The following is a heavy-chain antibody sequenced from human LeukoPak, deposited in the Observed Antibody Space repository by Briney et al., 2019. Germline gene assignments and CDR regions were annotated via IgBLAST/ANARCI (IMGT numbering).Heavy chain of an antibody. CDR1: GFTFSGSA. D-gene: IGHD3-22*01. V-gene: IGHV3-73*01. J-gene: IGHJ4*02. Sequence: GGSLRLSWVVSGFTFSGSAVHWVRQASGKGLEWVGRIRSKANNYATAYAASVKGGFTISRDDSKNTAYLQMNSLKTEDTAVYYCTGDNFDSSVKFDYWGQGTLVTVSS. CDR3: TGDNFDSSVKFDY. CDR2: IRSKANNYAT.